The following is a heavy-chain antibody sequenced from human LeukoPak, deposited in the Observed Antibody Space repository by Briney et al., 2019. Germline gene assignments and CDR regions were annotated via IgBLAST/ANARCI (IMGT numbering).Heavy chain of an antibody. Sequence: GASVKVSCKASGYTFTGYYMHGVRQAPGQGLEGMGWINPNSGGTNYAQKFQGRVTMTRDTSISTAYMELRRLRSDDTAVYYCARDHYYGSGSYYNPMDYWGQGTLVTVSS. CDR3: ARDHYYGSGSYYNPMDY. D-gene: IGHD3-10*01. V-gene: IGHV1-2*02. CDR2: INPNSGGT. J-gene: IGHJ4*02. CDR1: GYTFTGYY.